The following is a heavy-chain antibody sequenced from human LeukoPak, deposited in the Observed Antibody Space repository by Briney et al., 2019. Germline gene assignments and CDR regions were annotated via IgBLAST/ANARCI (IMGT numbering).Heavy chain of an antibody. V-gene: IGHV3-74*01. J-gene: IGHJ3*02. CDR3: ARGRWGEAFDI. CDR2: INSDGSSA. CDR1: GFTFSSYW. D-gene: IGHD3-16*01. Sequence: GGSLRLSCAASGFTFSSYWMHWVRHAPGKGLVWVSRINSDGSSASYADSVKGRFTISRDNAKNTLYLQVNSLRADDTAVYYCARGRWGEAFDIWGQGTMVTVSS.